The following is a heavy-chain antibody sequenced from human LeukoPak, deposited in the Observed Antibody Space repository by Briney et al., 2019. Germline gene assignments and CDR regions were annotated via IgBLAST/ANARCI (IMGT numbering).Heavy chain of an antibody. CDR2: IYTCGST. V-gene: IGHV4-4*07. Sequence: SETLSLTCTVSGGSISSYYWSWIRNPAGKGLEWIGRIYTCGSTNYNPSLNSRVTVSVDTSKNQFSLKLTSVTAADTAVYYCARQQLRTMASFDYWGQGTLVTVSS. CDR3: ARQQLRTMASFDY. D-gene: IGHD4/OR15-4a*01. J-gene: IGHJ4*02. CDR1: GGSISSYY.